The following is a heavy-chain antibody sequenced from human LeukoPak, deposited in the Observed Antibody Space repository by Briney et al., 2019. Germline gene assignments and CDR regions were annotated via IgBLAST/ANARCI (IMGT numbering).Heavy chain of an antibody. Sequence: SETLSLTCTVSGGSISSSSYYWGWIRQPPGKGLEWIGSIYYSGSTYYNPSLKSRVTISVDTSKNQFSLKLSSVTAADTAVYYCAGSNVKGWSISWFDYWGQGTLVTVSS. V-gene: IGHV4-39*07. J-gene: IGHJ4*02. CDR2: IYYSGST. CDR1: GGSISSSSYY. D-gene: IGHD5-12*01. CDR3: AGSNVKGWSISWFDY.